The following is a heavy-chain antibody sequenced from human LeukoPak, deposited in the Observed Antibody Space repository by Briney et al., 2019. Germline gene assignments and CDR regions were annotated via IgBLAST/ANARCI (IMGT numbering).Heavy chain of an antibody. V-gene: IGHV3-9*03. Sequence: GGSLRLSCAASGFDFSSYSMNWVRQAPGKGLEWVSGISWNSGSIGYADSVKGRFTISRDNAKNSLYLQMNSLRAEDMALYYCAKDRKGHYYDSSAFDIWGQGTMVTVSS. CDR1: GFDFSSYS. D-gene: IGHD3-22*01. J-gene: IGHJ3*02. CDR3: AKDRKGHYYDSSAFDI. CDR2: ISWNSGSI.